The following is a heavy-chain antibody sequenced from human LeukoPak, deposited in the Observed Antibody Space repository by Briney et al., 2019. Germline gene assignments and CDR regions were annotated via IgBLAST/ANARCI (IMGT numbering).Heavy chain of an antibody. CDR1: GYTFTGYY. J-gene: IGHJ4*02. CDR2: INPHSGGT. Sequence: ASVKVSCKASGYTFTGYYLHWVRQAPGQGLEWMGWINPHSGGTNYAQKFQGRVTMTRDTSISTAYMELSRLRSDDTAVYYCVRDRTKYCSSTSCPLDYWGQGTLGTVSS. CDR3: VRDRTKYCSSTSCPLDY. D-gene: IGHD2-2*01. V-gene: IGHV1-2*02.